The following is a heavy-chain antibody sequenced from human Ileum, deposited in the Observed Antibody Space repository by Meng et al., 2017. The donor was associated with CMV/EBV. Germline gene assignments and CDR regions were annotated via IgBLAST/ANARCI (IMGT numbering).Heavy chain of an antibody. J-gene: IGHJ4*02. V-gene: IGHV1-3*01. D-gene: IGHD2-21*02. CDR2: INAGNGNT. CDR3: ASATAGVVTIIPFEY. CDR1: GYTFASDA. Sequence: SGYTFASDAMHWLRQAPGQRPEWMGWINAGNGNTKYSQKFQGRVSITRDTSATTSYMELSSLRSEDTATYYCASATAGVVTIIPFEYWGQGTLVTVSS.